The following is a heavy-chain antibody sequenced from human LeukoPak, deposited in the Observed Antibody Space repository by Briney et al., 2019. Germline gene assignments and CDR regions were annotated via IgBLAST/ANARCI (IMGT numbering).Heavy chain of an antibody. CDR1: GFSVSSDY. V-gene: IGHV3-23*01. CDR2: ISTSGSST. CDR3: AKGSTVTTVFDY. Sequence: GGSLRLSCAASGFSVSSDYMRWVRQAPGKGLEWVSSISTSGSSTYYADSVKGRFTISRDSSNNTLCLQMNSLRAEDTAVYFCAKGSTVTTVFDYWGQGTLVTVSS. J-gene: IGHJ4*02. D-gene: IGHD4-17*01.